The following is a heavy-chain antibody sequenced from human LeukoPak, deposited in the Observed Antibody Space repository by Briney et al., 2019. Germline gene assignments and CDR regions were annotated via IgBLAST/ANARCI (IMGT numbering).Heavy chain of an antibody. CDR2: IKEDGSEK. J-gene: IGHJ4*02. V-gene: IGHV3-7*03. CDR3: ARGIIRYDFDY. Sequence: PGGSLRLSCAASGFTFGSYWMTWVRQAPGKGLEWVANIKEDGSEKYYVDSVKGRFTISRDNAKNSLYLQMNSLRAEDTALYYCARGIIRYDFDYWGQGTLVTVSS. D-gene: IGHD1-1*01. CDR1: GFTFGSYW.